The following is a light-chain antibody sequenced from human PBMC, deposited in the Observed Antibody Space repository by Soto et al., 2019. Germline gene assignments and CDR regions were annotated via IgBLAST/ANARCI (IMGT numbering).Light chain of an antibody. CDR1: SSDVGGYNY. Sequence: SVLTQPASVSGSPGQSITISCTGTSSDVGGYNYVSWYQQHPGNAPKFMIYDVSNRPSGVSNRFSGSKSGNTASLTISGLQAEDEADYYCCSYTTSNTRQIVFGTGTKVTVL. CDR2: DVS. V-gene: IGLV2-14*01. CDR3: CSYTTSNTRQIV. J-gene: IGLJ1*01.